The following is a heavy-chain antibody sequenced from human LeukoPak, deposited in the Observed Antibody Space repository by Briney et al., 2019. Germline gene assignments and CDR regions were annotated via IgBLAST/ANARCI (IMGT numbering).Heavy chain of an antibody. CDR2: IYNGGNT. D-gene: IGHD1-26*01. Sequence: SETLSLTCTVSGVSINTYYASWIRQAPEKGLEFIGFIYNGGNTNYNPSLKSRATISVDTSNNQFSLRLTSVTAADTAMYYCAAGPWELDFWGQGTLVTVSS. V-gene: IGHV4-4*09. CDR1: GVSINTYY. J-gene: IGHJ4*02. CDR3: AAGPWELDF.